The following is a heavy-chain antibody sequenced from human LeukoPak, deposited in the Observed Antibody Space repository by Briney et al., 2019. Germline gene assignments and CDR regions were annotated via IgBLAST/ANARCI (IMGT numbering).Heavy chain of an antibody. CDR1: GGSFSGYY. CDR2: IDYSGNT. Sequence: PSETLSLTCAVYGGSFSGYYWSWIRQPPGKGLEWIGYIDYSGNTNYIPSLKSRVTISVDTSKNQFSLKLSSVTAADTAVYYCARLGVSYMDVWGKGTTVTVSS. V-gene: IGHV4-59*01. D-gene: IGHD2-8*01. J-gene: IGHJ6*03. CDR3: ARLGVSYMDV.